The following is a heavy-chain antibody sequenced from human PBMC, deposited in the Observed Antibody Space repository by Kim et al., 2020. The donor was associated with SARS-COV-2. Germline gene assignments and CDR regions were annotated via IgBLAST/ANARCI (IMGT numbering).Heavy chain of an antibody. Sequence: ASVKVSCKASAYRFSSFGVTWVRQAPGQGLEWMGWITTYNGDTNYAQKFQGRVTMTTDTSTTTAYMELRSLRSDDTAVYYCARVTLPLLGGTHNFAYWGQ. V-gene: IGHV1-18*01. CDR3: ARVTLPLLGGTHNFAY. J-gene: IGHJ4*02. CDR2: ITTYNGDT. D-gene: IGHD1-26*01. CDR1: AYRFSSFG.